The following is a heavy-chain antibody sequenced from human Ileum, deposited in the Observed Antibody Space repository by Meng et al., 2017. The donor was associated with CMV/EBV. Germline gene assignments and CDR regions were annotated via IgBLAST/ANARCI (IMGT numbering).Heavy chain of an antibody. J-gene: IGHJ4*02. V-gene: IGHV3-30*02. CDR2: IQHDGSNK. D-gene: IGHD3-16*02. Sequence: GESRKISCAASGFPFSSYGMLWGRQAPGKGLEWVAFIQHDGSNKYYADSVKGRFTISRDNSTNTLYLQLNSLRGDDTAVYYCVKDLVITFGGVSVGDLDYWGQGTLVTVSS. CDR1: GFPFSSYG. CDR3: VKDLVITFGGVSVGDLDY.